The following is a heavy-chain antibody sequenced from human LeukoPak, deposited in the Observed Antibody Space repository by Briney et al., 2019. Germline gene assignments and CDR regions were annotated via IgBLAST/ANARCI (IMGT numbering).Heavy chain of an antibody. V-gene: IGHV3-49*04. D-gene: IGHD3-22*01. Sequence: GGSLRLSCAASGFTFSSYGMSWVRQAPGKGLEWVGFIRSKGSGGTTEYAASVKGRFTILRDDSKSIAYLQINSLKTGDTAVYFCARGYQSGHYYYWGQGTLVAVSS. J-gene: IGHJ4*02. CDR1: GFTFSSYG. CDR2: IRSKGSGGTT. CDR3: ARGYQSGHYYY.